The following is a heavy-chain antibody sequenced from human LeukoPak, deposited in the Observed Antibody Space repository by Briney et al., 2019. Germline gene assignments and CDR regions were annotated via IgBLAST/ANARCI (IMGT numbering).Heavy chain of an antibody. D-gene: IGHD3-22*01. CDR2: IIPILGIA. V-gene: IGHV1-69*04. CDR3: ARGQRNRYYYDSSGYYYYCYGMDV. CDR1: GGTFSSYA. Sequence: SVKVSCKASGGTFSSYAISWVRQAPGQGLEWMGRIIPILGIANYAQKFQGRVTITADKSTSTAYMELSSLRSEDTAVYYCARGQRNRYYYDSSGYYYYCYGMDVWGQGTTVTVSS. J-gene: IGHJ6*02.